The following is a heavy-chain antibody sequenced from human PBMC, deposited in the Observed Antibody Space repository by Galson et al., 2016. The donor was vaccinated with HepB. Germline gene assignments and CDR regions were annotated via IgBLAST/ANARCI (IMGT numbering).Heavy chain of an antibody. V-gene: IGHV3-23*01. CDR1: GFTFSSHV. CDR2: MSGSADRT. CDR3: ASMTGTTPGGY. J-gene: IGHJ4*02. Sequence: SLRLSCAASGFTFSSHVMSWVRQAPGKGLEWVSAMSGSADRTSYAVSVEGRFTISRDNSKKMLYLQMNSLRAEDTAVYYCASMTGTTPGGYWGQETLVTVSS. D-gene: IGHD1-20*01.